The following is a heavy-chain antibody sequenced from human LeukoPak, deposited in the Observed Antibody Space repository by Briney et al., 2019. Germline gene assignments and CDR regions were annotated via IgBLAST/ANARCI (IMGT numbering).Heavy chain of an antibody. V-gene: IGHV3-33*08. D-gene: IGHD3-16*02. J-gene: IGHJ3*02. CDR3: ARVNRGDAFDI. CDR1: GFTFSSYG. Sequence: GGSLRLSCAASGFTFSSYGMHWVRQAPGKGLEWVAVIWYDGRNKFYADSLKGRFTISRDNSKNTLYLQMDSLRAEDTAVYYCARVNRGDAFDIWGQGTLVTVSS. CDR2: IWYDGRNK.